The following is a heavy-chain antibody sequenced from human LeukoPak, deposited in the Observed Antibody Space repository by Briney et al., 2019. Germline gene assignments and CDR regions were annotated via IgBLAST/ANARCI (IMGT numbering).Heavy chain of an antibody. Sequence: GGSLRLSCAASGFTSSSYAMHWVRQAPGKGLEYVSAISSDGGSTYYANSVKGRFTISRDNSKNTLYLQMGSLRAEDMAVYYCARAVAYYYYYMDVWGKGTTVTVSS. CDR3: ARAVAYYYYYMDV. CDR1: GFTSSSYA. D-gene: IGHD2-15*01. J-gene: IGHJ6*03. CDR2: ISSDGGST. V-gene: IGHV3-64*01.